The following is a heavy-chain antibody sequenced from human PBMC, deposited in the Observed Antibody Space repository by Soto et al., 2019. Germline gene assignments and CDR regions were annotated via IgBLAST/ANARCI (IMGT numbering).Heavy chain of an antibody. CDR1: GYTFTGYY. D-gene: IGHD3-22*01. CDR3: ARESITMIVVVSSWYFEY. CDR2: INPNSGGT. J-gene: IGHJ4*02. Sequence: SVKVSCKASGYTFTGYYMHWVRRAPGQGLEWMGWINPNSGGTNYAQKFQGRVTMTRDTSISTAYMELSRLRSDDTAVYYCARESITMIVVVSSWYFEYWGQGTLVSVSS. V-gene: IGHV1-2*02.